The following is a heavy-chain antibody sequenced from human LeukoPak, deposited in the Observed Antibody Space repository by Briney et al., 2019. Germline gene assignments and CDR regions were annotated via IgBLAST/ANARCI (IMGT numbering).Heavy chain of an antibody. Sequence: GGSLRLSCAASGFTFSSYAMSWVRQAPGKGLEWVSAISGSGGTTYYADSVKGRFTISRDNSKNSVYLQMNSLRAEDTAVYYCAKGYYDILTGYWKEAYWGQRTLVTVSS. CDR1: GFTFSSYA. V-gene: IGHV3-23*01. J-gene: IGHJ4*02. CDR3: AKGYYDILTGYWKEAY. D-gene: IGHD3-9*01. CDR2: ISGSGGTT.